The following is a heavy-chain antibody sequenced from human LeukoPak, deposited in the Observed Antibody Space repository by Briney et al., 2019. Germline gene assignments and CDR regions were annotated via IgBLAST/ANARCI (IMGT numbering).Heavy chain of an antibody. V-gene: IGHV3-66*01. Sequence: GGSLRLSCAASGFTVSSNYMTWVRQAPGKGLEWVSVIYGDGSTYYADSVKGRFTISRDNSKNTLYLQINSLRAEDTAVYYCARSVAGRFLEGFFDYWGQGTLVTVSS. J-gene: IGHJ4*02. CDR3: ARSVAGRFLEGFFDY. CDR1: GFTVSSNY. D-gene: IGHD3-3*01. CDR2: IYGDGST.